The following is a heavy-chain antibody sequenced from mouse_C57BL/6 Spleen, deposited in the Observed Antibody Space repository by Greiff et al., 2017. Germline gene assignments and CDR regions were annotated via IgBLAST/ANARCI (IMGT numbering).Heavy chain of an antibody. CDR2: ISNLAYSI. CDR3: ARRGYSKGAMDY. J-gene: IGHJ4*01. V-gene: IGHV5-15*01. D-gene: IGHD2-5*01. Sequence: EVQLVESGGGLVQPGGSLKLSCAASGFTFSDYGMAWVRRAPRKGPEWVAFISNLAYSIYYADTVTGRFTISRENAKNTLYLEMSSLRSEDTAMYYCARRGYSKGAMDYWGQGTSVTVSS. CDR1: GFTFSDYG.